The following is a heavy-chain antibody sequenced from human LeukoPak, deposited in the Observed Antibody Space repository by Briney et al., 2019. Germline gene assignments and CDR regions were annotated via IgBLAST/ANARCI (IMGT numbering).Heavy chain of an antibody. J-gene: IGHJ4*02. CDR1: GFTFSDYN. CDR3: AKDIRFIGVYLDY. D-gene: IGHD2-21*01. Sequence: GGSLRLSCAASGFTFSDYNMNWVRQAPGKGLEWVSTLSSSSTYIYHADSVKGRFTISRDNAKSSLYLQMNSLRAEDTALYYCAKDIRFIGVYLDYWGQGTLVTVSS. CDR2: LSSSSTYI. V-gene: IGHV3-21*04.